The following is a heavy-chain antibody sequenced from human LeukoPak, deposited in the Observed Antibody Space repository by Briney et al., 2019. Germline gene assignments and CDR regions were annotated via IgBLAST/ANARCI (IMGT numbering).Heavy chain of an antibody. D-gene: IGHD6-13*01. CDR1: GGSISSYY. CDR2: IYYSGST. V-gene: IGHV4-59*01. Sequence: SETLSLTCTVSGGSISSYYWSWIRQPPGKGLEWIGYIYYSGSTNYNPSLKSRVTISVDTSKNRFSLKLSSVTAADTAVYYCARSSWYEHFDYWGQGTLVTVSS. J-gene: IGHJ4*02. CDR3: ARSSWYEHFDY.